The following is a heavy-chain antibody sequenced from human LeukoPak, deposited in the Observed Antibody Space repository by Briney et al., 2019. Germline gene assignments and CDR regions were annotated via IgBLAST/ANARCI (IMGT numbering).Heavy chain of an antibody. CDR3: TRRRPGGSYRDY. CDR2: ISSSSSYT. D-gene: IGHD1-26*01. J-gene: IGHJ4*02. V-gene: IGHV3-11*06. CDR1: GFTFSDYY. Sequence: GGSLRLSCAASGFTFSDYYMTWIRQAPGKGLEWVSYISSSSSYTNYADSVKGPFTISRDNAKKSLFLQLSSLRAEDTAVYYCTRRRPGGSYRDYCGQRALFSVSS.